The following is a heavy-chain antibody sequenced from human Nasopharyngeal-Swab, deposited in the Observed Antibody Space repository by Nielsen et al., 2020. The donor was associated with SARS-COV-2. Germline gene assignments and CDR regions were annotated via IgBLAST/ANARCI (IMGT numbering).Heavy chain of an antibody. J-gene: IGHJ6*02. D-gene: IGHD3-3*01. V-gene: IGHV4-4*07. CDR1: GGSISSYY. Sequence: SETLSLTCTVSGGSISSYYWSWIRQPAGKGLEWIGRIYTSGSTNYNPSLKSRVTMSVDTSKNQFSLKLSSVTAADTAVYYCARDFWSGYFSERPYGMDVRGQGTTVTVSS. CDR2: IYTSGST. CDR3: ARDFWSGYFSERPYGMDV.